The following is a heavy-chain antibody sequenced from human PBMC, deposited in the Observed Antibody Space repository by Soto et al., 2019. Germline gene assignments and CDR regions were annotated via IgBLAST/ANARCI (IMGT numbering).Heavy chain of an antibody. CDR3: ARVLDIVVVPAAIPYNWFDP. CDR2: ISAYNGNT. D-gene: IGHD2-2*03. J-gene: IGHJ5*02. Sequence: ASVKVSCKASGYTFTSYGISWVRLAPGQGLEWMGWISAYNGNTNYAQKLQGRVTMTTDTSTSTAYMELRSLRSDDTAVYYCARVLDIVVVPAAIPYNWFDPWGQGTLVTVSS. V-gene: IGHV1-18*01. CDR1: GYTFTSYG.